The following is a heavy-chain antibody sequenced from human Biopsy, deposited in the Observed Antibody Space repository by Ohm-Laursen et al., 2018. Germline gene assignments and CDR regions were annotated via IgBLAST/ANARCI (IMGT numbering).Heavy chain of an antibody. V-gene: IGHV4-59*11. CDR1: GGSISNLY. Sequence: SETLSLTCNVSGGSISNLYWSWIRQPPGKGLEWIGNVYYSGTTNYNPSLKSRVTVSIDTSKNQFSLKLTSVTAADTAVYFCTRDVKRYCSGSSCYTGYFGMNVWGQGTTVTVSS. CDR2: VYYSGTT. D-gene: IGHD2-2*01. CDR3: TRDVKRYCSGSSCYTGYFGMNV. J-gene: IGHJ6*02.